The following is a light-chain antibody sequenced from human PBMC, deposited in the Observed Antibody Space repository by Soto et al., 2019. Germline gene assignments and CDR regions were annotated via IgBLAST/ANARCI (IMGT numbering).Light chain of an antibody. CDR3: QQYNDWPRT. V-gene: IGKV3-15*01. CDR1: QTVRTN. CDR2: RAS. Sequence: EIEMTQSPATLSVSPGERATLSCRASQTVRTNLAWYQHKPGQAPRLIIYRASARATGIPARFIGSGSGTEFTLTINSLQSEDFAVYYCQQYNDWPRTFGQGTKLEIK. J-gene: IGKJ2*01.